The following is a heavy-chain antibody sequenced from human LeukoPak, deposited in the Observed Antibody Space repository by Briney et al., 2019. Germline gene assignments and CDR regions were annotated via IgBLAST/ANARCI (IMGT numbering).Heavy chain of an antibody. Sequence: SETLSLTCTVSGGSISSYYWSWIRQPPGKGLEWIGYIYYSGSTNYNPSLKSRVTIPVDTSKNQFSLKLSSVTAADTAVYYCAREYGSGSYYPFGYWGQGTLVTVSS. CDR2: IYYSGST. D-gene: IGHD3-10*01. CDR1: GGSISSYY. J-gene: IGHJ4*02. V-gene: IGHV4-59*01. CDR3: AREYGSGSYYPFGY.